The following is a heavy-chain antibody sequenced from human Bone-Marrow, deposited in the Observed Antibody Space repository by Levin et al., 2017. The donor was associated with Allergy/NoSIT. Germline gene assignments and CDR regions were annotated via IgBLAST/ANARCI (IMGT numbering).Heavy chain of an antibody. CDR1: GFTFSNYW. D-gene: IGHD2-8*02. CDR3: ARYFCPRGVCYAFDI. CDR2: IRQDGNEK. V-gene: IGHV3-7*01. Sequence: PGGSLRLSCAASGFTFSNYWMSWVRQAPGKGLEWVANIRQDGNEKYYVDSVKGRFTISRDNAKNSLYLQVNSLRVEDTAVYYCARYFCPRGVCYAFDIWGQGTMVTVSS. J-gene: IGHJ3*02.